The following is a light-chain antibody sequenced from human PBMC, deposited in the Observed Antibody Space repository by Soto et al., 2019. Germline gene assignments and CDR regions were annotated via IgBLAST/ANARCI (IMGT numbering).Light chain of an antibody. CDR2: WAS. V-gene: IGKV4-1*01. CDR3: QQYYSTPRT. CDR1: QSVLYSSNNKNY. J-gene: IGKJ1*01. Sequence: DIVMTQSPDSLAVSLGERATINCKSSQSVLYSSNNKNYLAWYQQKPGQPPKLLIYWASTRESGVPDRFSGSGSGTHFTLTISSLQAEDVAVYYCQQYYSTPRTFGQGTEVEIK.